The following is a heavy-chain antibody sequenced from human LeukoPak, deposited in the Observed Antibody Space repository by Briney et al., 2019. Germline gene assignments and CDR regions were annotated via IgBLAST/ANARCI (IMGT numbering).Heavy chain of an antibody. CDR1: GGPISSSNFY. J-gene: IGHJ6*03. CDR2: IYYSGSA. D-gene: IGHD5-12*01. V-gene: IGHV4-39*07. CDR3: ARAWEYSGYDLNPGYYYMDV. Sequence: AETLSLTCSVSGGPISSSNFYCAWIRQPPGRGLEWIGSIYYSGSAYYNPSLKSRVTISVDKSKNQFSLKLSSVTAADTAVYYCARAWEYSGYDLNPGYYYMDVWGKGTTVTVSS.